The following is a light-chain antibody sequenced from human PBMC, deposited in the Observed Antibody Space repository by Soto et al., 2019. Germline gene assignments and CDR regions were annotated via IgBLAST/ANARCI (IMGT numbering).Light chain of an antibody. V-gene: IGKV3-20*01. CDR2: GAS. CDR1: QSVSSSY. Sequence: EIVLTQSPGALSLSPGERATLSCRGSQSVSSSYLAWYQQKPGQAPRLLIYGASSRATGIPARSSGSGSGTEFTLTISSLQSEDFAVYYCQQYGNSPQTFGQGTKVDIK. CDR3: QQYGNSPQT. J-gene: IGKJ1*01.